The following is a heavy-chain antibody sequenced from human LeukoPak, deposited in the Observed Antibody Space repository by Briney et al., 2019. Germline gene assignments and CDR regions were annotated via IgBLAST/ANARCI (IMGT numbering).Heavy chain of an antibody. V-gene: IGHV3-23*01. J-gene: IGHJ3*02. CDR3: AKEYGDYDAFDI. D-gene: IGHD4-17*01. CDR2: ISVSGGGT. CDR1: GFTFCSYA. Sequence: GGSLRLSCAASGFTFCSYAMSWVRQAPGEGLGWVSAISVSGGGTYYAHSVKGRFTISRDNSKNPLYLQMNSLRAEDTALYYCAKEYGDYDAFDIWGQGKVVIVSS.